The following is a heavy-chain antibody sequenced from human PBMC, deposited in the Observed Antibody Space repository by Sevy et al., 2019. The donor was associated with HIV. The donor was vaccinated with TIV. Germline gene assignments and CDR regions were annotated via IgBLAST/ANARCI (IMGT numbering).Heavy chain of an antibody. CDR2: ISSSSSYT. V-gene: IGHV3-11*06. D-gene: IGHD6-6*01. Sequence: GGSLRLSCAASGFTFSDYYMSWIRQAPGKGLEWVSCISSSSSYTNYADSVKGRFTISRDNAKNSLYLQMNSLRAEDTAVYYCAREQLVDNWFDPWGQGTLVTVSS. J-gene: IGHJ5*02. CDR3: AREQLVDNWFDP. CDR1: GFTFSDYY.